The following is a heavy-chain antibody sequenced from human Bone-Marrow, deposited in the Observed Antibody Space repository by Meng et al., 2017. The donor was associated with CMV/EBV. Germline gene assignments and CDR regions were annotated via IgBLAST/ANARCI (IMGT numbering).Heavy chain of an antibody. CDR3: ARIPYGVNLFDS. V-gene: IGHV1-18*01. Sequence: CNGYGYIFTHYGIGWVRQAPGQGLQYMGWISLYNGNTNYAQSLQGRVTMTTDTSTSTAYMELRSLRSDDTAVYYCARIPYGVNLFDSWGQGTLVTVSS. D-gene: IGHD3-10*01. CDR1: GYIFTHYG. J-gene: IGHJ4*02. CDR2: ISLYNGNT.